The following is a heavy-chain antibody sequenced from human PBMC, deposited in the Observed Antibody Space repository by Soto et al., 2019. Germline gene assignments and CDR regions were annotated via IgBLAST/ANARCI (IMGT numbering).Heavy chain of an antibody. D-gene: IGHD5-12*01. Sequence: SETLSLTCAVYGGSFSSYYWSWIRQSPGKGLEWIGEVNHSGSTNYNPSLKSRVTISVDTSKSHFSLKLTSINAADTAVCYCARGGGYDYLDYYYGMDVWGQGTKVSVSS. CDR3: ARGGGYDYLDYYYGMDV. J-gene: IGHJ6*02. CDR1: GGSFSSYY. V-gene: IGHV4-34*01. CDR2: VNHSGST.